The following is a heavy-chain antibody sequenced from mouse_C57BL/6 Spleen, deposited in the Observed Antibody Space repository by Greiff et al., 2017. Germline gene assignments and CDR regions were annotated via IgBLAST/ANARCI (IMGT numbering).Heavy chain of an antibody. CDR3: AREGRSYYGTPDY. D-gene: IGHD1-2*01. CDR1: GYTFTSYT. Sequence: QVQLQQSGAELARPGASVKMSCKASGYTFTSYTMHWVKQRPGQGLEWIGYINPCSGYTKYNQKFKDKATLTADTSSSTAYMQLSSLTSAYSAVXYCAREGRSYYGTPDYWGQGTTLTVSS. V-gene: IGHV1-4*01. J-gene: IGHJ2*01. CDR2: INPCSGYT.